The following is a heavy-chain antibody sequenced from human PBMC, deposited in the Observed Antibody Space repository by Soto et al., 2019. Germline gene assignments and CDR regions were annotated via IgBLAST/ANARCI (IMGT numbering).Heavy chain of an antibody. CDR3: TRQKGDSRTYSGMDV. D-gene: IGHD2-21*02. CDR2: AYYRSQWHY. CDR1: GDSVSSNSAA. Sequence: SQTLSLTCAISGDSVSSNSAAWNWIRQSPSRGLEWLGRAYYRSQWHYDSAVSVRSRIAVIPDTSKNQFSLQLLSASPDDTAVYYRTRQKGDSRTYSGMDVWGQGTTVTVSS. V-gene: IGHV6-1*01. J-gene: IGHJ6*02.